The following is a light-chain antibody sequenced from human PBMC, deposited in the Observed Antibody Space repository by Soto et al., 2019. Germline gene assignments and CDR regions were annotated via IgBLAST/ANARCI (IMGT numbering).Light chain of an antibody. Sequence: PGERATLSCRASQSVPGNYLAWLQQKPGQAPRLIIYGASSRATGIPDRFSGSGSGTDFTLTITRLEPEDFAVYYWQQYTSPPWTLGQGTKVETK. CDR1: QSVPGNY. CDR2: GAS. CDR3: QQYTSPPWT. V-gene: IGKV3-20*01. J-gene: IGKJ1*01.